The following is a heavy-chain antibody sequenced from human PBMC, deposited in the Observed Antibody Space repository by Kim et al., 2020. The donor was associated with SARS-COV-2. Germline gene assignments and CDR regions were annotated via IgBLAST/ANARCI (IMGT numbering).Heavy chain of an antibody. V-gene: IGHV3-9*01. Sequence: KGRFTSSRDNAKNSLYLKMNSLRAEDTALYYCAKAATDYSSSSSLGCMDVWGQGTTVTVSS. J-gene: IGHJ6*02. CDR3: AKAATDYSSSSSLGCMDV. D-gene: IGHD6-6*01.